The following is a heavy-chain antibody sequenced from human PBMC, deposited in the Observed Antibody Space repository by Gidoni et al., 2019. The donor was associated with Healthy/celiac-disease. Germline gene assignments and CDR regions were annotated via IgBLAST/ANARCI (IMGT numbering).Heavy chain of an antibody. D-gene: IGHD1-26*01. J-gene: IGHJ6*02. Sequence: EVQLVQSGAEVKKPGESLKISCKGSGYSFTSYWIGWVRQMPGKGLEWMGIIYPGDSDTRYSPSFQGQVTISADKSISTAYLQWSSLKASDTAMYYCARQGGSYMLNIIGRYYYYGMDVWGQGTTVTVSS. CDR1: GYSFTSYW. CDR3: ARQGGSYMLNIIGRYYYYGMDV. V-gene: IGHV5-51*01. CDR2: IYPGDSDT.